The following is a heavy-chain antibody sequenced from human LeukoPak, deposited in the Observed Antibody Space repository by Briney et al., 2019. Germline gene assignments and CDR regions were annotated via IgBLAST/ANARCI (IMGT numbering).Heavy chain of an antibody. CDR2: INHSGST. J-gene: IGHJ4*02. Sequence: SETLSLTCAVSGGSISSSNWWSWVRQSPGKGLEWIGEINHSGSTNYNPSLKSRVTISVDTSKNQFSLKLSSVTAADTAVYYCARRIQLWPVDYWGQGTLVTVSS. CDR1: GGSISSSNW. CDR3: ARRIQLWPVDY. V-gene: IGHV4-4*02. D-gene: IGHD5-18*01.